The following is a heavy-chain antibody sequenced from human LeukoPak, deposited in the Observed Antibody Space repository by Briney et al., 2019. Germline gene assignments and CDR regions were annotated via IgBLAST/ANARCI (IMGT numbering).Heavy chain of an antibody. CDR1: GASISRSTYY. Sequence: PSETLSLTCTVSGASISRSTYYWGWIRQPPGKGLEWVGSVYYSGSTYYNPSLKSRVTISVDTSKNLFSLNLSSVTAADTAVYYGARRGNYHGSVNYEDYWGQGTLVTVSS. D-gene: IGHD3-10*01. J-gene: IGHJ4*02. CDR2: VYYSGST. CDR3: ARRGNYHGSVNYEDY. V-gene: IGHV4-39*01.